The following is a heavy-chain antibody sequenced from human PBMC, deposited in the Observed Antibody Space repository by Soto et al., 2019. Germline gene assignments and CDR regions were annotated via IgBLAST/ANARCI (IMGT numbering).Heavy chain of an antibody. CDR2: IHSSGSI. CDR1: GGSISSDDYY. V-gene: IGHV4-30-4*01. D-gene: IGHD3-22*01. Sequence: SETLSLTCTVSGGSISSDDYYWSWIRQAPGRVLEWIGYIHSSGSIYYNPSLKSRATMSIDTAGNQFSLKVSSVTVADTAVYYCARDLDGLHDDTSGPFPRPGWGQGTLVTAPQ. J-gene: IGHJ1*01. CDR3: ARDLDGLHDDTSGPFPRPG.